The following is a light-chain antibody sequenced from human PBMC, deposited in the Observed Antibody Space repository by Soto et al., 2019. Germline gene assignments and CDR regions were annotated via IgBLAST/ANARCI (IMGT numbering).Light chain of an antibody. J-gene: IGLJ2*01. Sequence: QYALTQPPSASGSPGQSVTISCTGTSSDVGAYNYVSWYQQYPGKAPRLIIYEVTKRPSGVPDRFSGSKSGNTASLTVSGLQADDEADYYCASYAGSITLYGGGTQLTVL. CDR1: SSDVGAYNY. V-gene: IGLV2-8*01. CDR2: EVT. CDR3: ASYAGSITL.